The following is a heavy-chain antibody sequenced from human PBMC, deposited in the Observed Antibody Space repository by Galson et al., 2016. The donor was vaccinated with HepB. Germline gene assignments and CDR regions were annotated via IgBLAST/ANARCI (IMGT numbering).Heavy chain of an antibody. V-gene: IGHV3-33*08. CDR2: IWYDGSNK. D-gene: IGHD3-22*01. CDR1: GFTFSSYG. Sequence: SLRLSCAASGFTFSSYGMHWVRQAPGKGLEWVAVIWYDGSNKYYADSVKGRFTISRDDSKNTLYLQMNSLRAEDTAVYYCARGGSSVYFLDYFDYWGQGTLVTVSS. CDR3: ARGGSSVYFLDYFDY. J-gene: IGHJ4*02.